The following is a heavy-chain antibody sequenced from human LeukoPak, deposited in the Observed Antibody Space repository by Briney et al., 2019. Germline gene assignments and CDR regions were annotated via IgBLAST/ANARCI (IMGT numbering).Heavy chain of an antibody. CDR2: IYDSGST. Sequence: SETLSLTCSVSGGSVSSYYWSWIRQAPGKGLEWIGYIYDSGSTNYNPSLKSRVTISVDTSKNQFSLNLSSVTAADTAVYYCARYMRSVWGSYRYTAFDYWGQGTLVTVSS. V-gene: IGHV4-59*02. D-gene: IGHD3-16*02. J-gene: IGHJ4*02. CDR3: ARYMRSVWGSYRYTAFDY. CDR1: GGSVSSYY.